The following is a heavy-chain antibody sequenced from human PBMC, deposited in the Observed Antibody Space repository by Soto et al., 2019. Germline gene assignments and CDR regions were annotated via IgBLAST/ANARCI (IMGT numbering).Heavy chain of an antibody. CDR2: IYYSGST. V-gene: IGHV4-61*08. D-gene: IGHD5-18*01. J-gene: IGHJ5*02. CDR1: GGSVSSGDYY. CDR3: ARIPVDTYMINWFDP. Sequence: PSETLSLTCTVSGGSVSSGDYYWSWIRQPPGKGLEWIGYIYYSGSTNYNPSLKSRVSISLDTSKNQFSLRLTSVTAADTAVYYRARIPVDTYMINWFDPWGQGTLVTSPQ.